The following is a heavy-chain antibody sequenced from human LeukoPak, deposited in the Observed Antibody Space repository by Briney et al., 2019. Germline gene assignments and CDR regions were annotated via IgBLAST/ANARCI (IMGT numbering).Heavy chain of an antibody. J-gene: IGHJ4*02. CDR1: GFTFTGHS. CDR3: AKATASSGWLGMNYYFDY. CDR2: VAHDEKTI. D-gene: IGHD6-19*01. V-gene: IGHV3-30*04. Sequence: GGSLRLSCVASGFTFTGHSMHWVRQAPGKGLEWVAVVAHDEKTIFYADSLKGRFTVSRDNSKNTLYLQMNSLRAEDTAVYYCAKATASSGWLGMNYYFDYWGQGTLVTVSS.